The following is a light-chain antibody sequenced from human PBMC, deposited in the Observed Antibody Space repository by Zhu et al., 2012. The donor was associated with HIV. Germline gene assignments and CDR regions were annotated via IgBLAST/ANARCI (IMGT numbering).Light chain of an antibody. CDR2: D. CDR3: QQLNTYPLFT. J-gene: IGKJ3*01. V-gene: IGKV1-9*01. Sequence: DVQLTQSPSFLSASVGDRVTITCRASESISRYLAWYQQKPGKAPKLLIYDALQSGVPSTFSGSGSGTEFTLTISSLQPEDFAIYYCQQLNTYPLFTFGPGTKVDIK. CDR1: ESISRY.